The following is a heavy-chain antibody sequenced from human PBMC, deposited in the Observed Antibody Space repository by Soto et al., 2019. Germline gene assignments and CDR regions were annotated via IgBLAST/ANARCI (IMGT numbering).Heavy chain of an antibody. J-gene: IGHJ4*02. Sequence: GGSLRLSCAASGFTFNTHWMHWVRQAPGRGLVWVSRIYFDGITTNYADSVKGRLTVSRDNAKNTVYLHVNTLRDEDTAVYYCARGGAMGVDYWGQGTLVTVSS. V-gene: IGHV3-74*01. D-gene: IGHD1-26*01. CDR2: IYFDGITT. CDR1: GFTFNTHW. CDR3: ARGGAMGVDY.